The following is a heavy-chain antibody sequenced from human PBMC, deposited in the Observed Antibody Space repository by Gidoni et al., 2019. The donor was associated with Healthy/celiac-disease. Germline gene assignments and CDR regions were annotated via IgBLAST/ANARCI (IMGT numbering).Heavy chain of an antibody. J-gene: IGHJ4*02. Sequence: QVQLVEFGGGEVQPGRSLRLSCAASGLTFSSYAMHWVRQAPGKGLEWVAVISYDGSNKYYADSVKGRFTISRDNSKNTLYLQMNSLRAEDTAVYYCARALPGPYFDYWGQGTLVTVSS. D-gene: IGHD2-2*01. CDR2: ISYDGSNK. CDR3: ARALPGPYFDY. CDR1: GLTFSSYA. V-gene: IGHV3-30-3*01.